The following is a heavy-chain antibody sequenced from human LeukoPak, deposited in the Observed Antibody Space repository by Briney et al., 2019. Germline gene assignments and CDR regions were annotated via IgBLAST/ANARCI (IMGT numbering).Heavy chain of an antibody. V-gene: IGHV4-59*01. CDR3: ARGKYYYGSGSYAIDY. D-gene: IGHD3-10*01. Sequence: SETLSLTCTVSGGFIDTYYWNWIRQAPGKGLEWIGNIYYSGSTNYNLSLKSRVTISIDTSKNQFSLKLSSVTAADTAVYYCARGKYYYGSGSYAIDYWGQGALVTVSS. J-gene: IGHJ4*02. CDR1: GGFIDTYY. CDR2: IYYSGST.